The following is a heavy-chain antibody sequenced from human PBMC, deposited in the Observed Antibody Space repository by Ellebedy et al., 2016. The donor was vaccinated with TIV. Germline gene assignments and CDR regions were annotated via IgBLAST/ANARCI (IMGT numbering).Heavy chain of an antibody. CDR2: ISGSGGST. V-gene: IGHV3-23*01. D-gene: IGHD3-10*01. CDR3: AKDPSLWFGESAH. J-gene: IGHJ4*02. CDR1: GFTFSSYA. Sequence: GGSLRLSXAASGFTFSSYAMSWVRQAPGKGLKWVSAISGSGGSTYYADSVKGRFTISRDNSKNTLYLQMNSLRAEDTAVYYCAKDPSLWFGESAHWGQGTLVTVSS.